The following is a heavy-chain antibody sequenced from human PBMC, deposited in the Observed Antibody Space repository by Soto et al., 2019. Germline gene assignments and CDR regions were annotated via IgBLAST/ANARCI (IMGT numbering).Heavy chain of an antibody. J-gene: IGHJ5*02. V-gene: IGHV4-4*02. CDR2: IYHSGST. Sequence: QVQLQESGPGLVKPSGTLSLTCAVSGGSISSSNWWTWVRQPPGKGVEWIGEIYHSGSTNCNPSLKSRFTISVDKSKNQFSLKLGSVTAADTAVYYCARLYMVRGVMDWFDPWGQGTLVTVSS. CDR3: ARLYMVRGVMDWFDP. CDR1: GGSISSSNW. D-gene: IGHD3-10*01.